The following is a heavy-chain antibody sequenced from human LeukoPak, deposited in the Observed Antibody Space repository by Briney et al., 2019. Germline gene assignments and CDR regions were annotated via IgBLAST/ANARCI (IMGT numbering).Heavy chain of an antibody. CDR3: ARDWDYNFWSNYDH. CDR2: IRYDGSDK. Sequence: GGSLRLSCVTSRFNINQYGMHWVRQAPGKGLEWVSYIRYDGSDKHYADSVKGRFTISRDDSKNTLYLQMSSLRAEDTAVYYCARDWDYNFWSNYDHWGQGNLVTVSS. CDR1: RFNINQYG. V-gene: IGHV3-30*02. J-gene: IGHJ4*02. D-gene: IGHD3-3*01.